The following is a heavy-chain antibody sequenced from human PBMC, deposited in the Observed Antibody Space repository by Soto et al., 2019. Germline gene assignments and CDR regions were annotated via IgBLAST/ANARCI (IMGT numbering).Heavy chain of an antibody. D-gene: IGHD6-25*01. J-gene: IGHJ4*02. Sequence: GGSLRLSCAASGFTFSSYTMNWVRQAPGNGLEWVSSISSSSFYIYYADSVKGRFTISRDNGKSSLYLQMESLKDEDTAGYYCASRRGYNHPHNFDYGGQRTMVPVS. CDR3: ASRRGYNHPHNFDY. V-gene: IGHV3-21*01. CDR1: GFTFSSYT. CDR2: ISSSSFYI.